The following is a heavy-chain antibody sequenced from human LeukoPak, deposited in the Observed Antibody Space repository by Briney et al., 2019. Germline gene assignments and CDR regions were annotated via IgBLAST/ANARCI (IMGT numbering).Heavy chain of an antibody. Sequence: SETLSLTCAVSGGSFSGYYWGWIRQPPGKGLEWIGSIYHSGSTYYNPSLKSRVTISVGTSKNQFSLKLSSVTAADTAVYYCARVAAGTVDHYYYYMDVWGKGTTVTVSS. CDR2: IYHSGST. CDR3: ARVAAGTVDHYYYYMDV. V-gene: IGHV4-38-2*01. J-gene: IGHJ6*03. D-gene: IGHD6-13*01. CDR1: GGSFSGYY.